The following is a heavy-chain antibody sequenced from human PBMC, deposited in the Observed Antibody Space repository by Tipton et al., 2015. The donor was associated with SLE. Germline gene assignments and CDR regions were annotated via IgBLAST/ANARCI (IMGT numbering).Heavy chain of an antibody. CDR1: GYTFSGYF. J-gene: IGHJ5*02. CDR2: INPNGGAT. D-gene: IGHD6-19*01. V-gene: IGHV1-2*06. CDR3: ARGYSDSDWYGPDH. Sequence: QSGAEVKKPGASVKVSCKASGYTFSGYFMHWVRLAPGQGLEWMGRINPNGGATNYLQKFQGRVIMSRDKSTSTAYMELTSLRSDDTAVYYCARGYSDSDWYGPDHWGQGTLVTVSS.